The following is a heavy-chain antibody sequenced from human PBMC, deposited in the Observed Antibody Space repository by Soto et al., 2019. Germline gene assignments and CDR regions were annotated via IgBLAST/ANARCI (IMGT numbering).Heavy chain of an antibody. CDR1: GFTFSNAW. CDR2: IKSKTDGGTT. CDR3: TTDLLAVAGTEPPFDY. J-gene: IGHJ4*02. V-gene: IGHV3-15*01. D-gene: IGHD6-19*01. Sequence: EVQLVESGGGLVKPGGSLRLSCAASGFTFSNAWMSWVRQAPGKGLEWVGRIKSKTDGGTTDYAAPVKGRFTISRDDSKNTLYLQMNSLKTEDTAVYYCTTDLLAVAGTEPPFDYWGQGTLVTVSS.